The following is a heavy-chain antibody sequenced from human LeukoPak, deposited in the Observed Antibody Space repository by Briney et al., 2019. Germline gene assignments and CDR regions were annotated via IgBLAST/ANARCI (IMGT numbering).Heavy chain of an antibody. J-gene: IGHJ4*02. Sequence: ASVKVSCKASGYTFTSYGISWVRQAPGQGLEWMGWISAYNGNTNYAQKLQGRVTMTTDTSTSTAYMELRSLRSGDTAVYYCAREDPYSSSWYSRDYWGQGTLVTVSS. V-gene: IGHV1-18*01. CDR1: GYTFTSYG. CDR3: AREDPYSSSWYSRDY. CDR2: ISAYNGNT. D-gene: IGHD6-13*01.